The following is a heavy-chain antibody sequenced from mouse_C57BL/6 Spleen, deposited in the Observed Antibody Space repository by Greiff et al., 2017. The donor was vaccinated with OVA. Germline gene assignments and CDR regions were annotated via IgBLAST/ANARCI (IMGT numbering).Heavy chain of an antibody. CDR3: ARYPSYDGAWFAY. CDR1: GYTFTSYW. D-gene: IGHD2-12*01. J-gene: IGHJ3*01. Sequence: VQLQQPGAELVRPGTSVKLSCKASGYTFTSYWMHWVKQRPGQGLEWIGVIDPSDSYTNYNQKFKGKATLTVDTSSSTAYMQLSSLTSEDSAVYYCARYPSYDGAWFAYWGQGTLVTVSA. CDR2: IDPSDSYT. V-gene: IGHV1-59*01.